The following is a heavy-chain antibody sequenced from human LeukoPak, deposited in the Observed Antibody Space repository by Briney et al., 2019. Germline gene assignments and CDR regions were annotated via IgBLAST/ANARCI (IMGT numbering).Heavy chain of an antibody. CDR1: GGSFSDYY. CDR2: INHSGTT. CDR3: ARRGSGYSGSSNYYYMDV. J-gene: IGHJ6*03. Sequence: SETLSLTCAIYGGSFSDYYWSRIRQSPRKGLEWIGEINHSGTTNYNPSLKSRVTISVDTSKNQFSLKLSSVTAADTAVYYCARRGSGYSGSSNYYYMDVWGKGTTVTVSS. V-gene: IGHV4-34*01. D-gene: IGHD3-22*01.